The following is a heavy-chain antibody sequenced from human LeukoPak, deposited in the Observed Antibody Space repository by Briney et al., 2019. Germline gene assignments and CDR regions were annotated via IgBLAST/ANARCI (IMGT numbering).Heavy chain of an antibody. CDR3: AKDSSTSNPYYGLDV. CDR1: GFTFSRYG. CDR2: ISHDGGNE. D-gene: IGHD4-11*01. Sequence: PGGSLRLSCAASGFTFSRYGMHWVRQAPGKGLEWVAVISHDGGNEYYADSVKDRFTISRDNSKNTLYLQMDSLRAEDTAVYYCAKDSSTSNPYYGLDVWGQGATVTVSS. V-gene: IGHV3-30-3*01. J-gene: IGHJ6*02.